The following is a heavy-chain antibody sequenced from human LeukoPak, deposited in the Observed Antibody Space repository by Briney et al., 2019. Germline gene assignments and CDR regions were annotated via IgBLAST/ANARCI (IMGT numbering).Heavy chain of an antibody. V-gene: IGHV4-34*01. CDR1: GGSFSGYY. CDR3: ASLDSSSWYGDYFDY. Sequence: SETLSLTCAVYGGSFSGYYWSWIRQPPGKGLEWIGEINHSGSTNYNPSLKSRVTISVDTSKNQFSLKLSSVTAADTAVYYCASLDSSSWYGDYFDYWGQGTLVTVSS. J-gene: IGHJ4*02. D-gene: IGHD6-13*01. CDR2: INHSGST.